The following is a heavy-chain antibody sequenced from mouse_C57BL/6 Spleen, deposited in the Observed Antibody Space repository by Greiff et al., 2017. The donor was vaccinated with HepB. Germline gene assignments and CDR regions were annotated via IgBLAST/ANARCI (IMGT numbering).Heavy chain of an antibody. J-gene: IGHJ2*01. CDR3: ARPYYYGYYFDY. Sequence: EVQLQQSGPELVKPGASVKISCKASGYTFTDYYMNWVKQSHGKSLEWIGDINPNNGGTSYNQKFKGKATLTVDKSSSTAYMELRSLTSEDSAVYYCARPYYYGYYFDYWGQGTTLTVSS. V-gene: IGHV1-26*01. CDR2: INPNNGGT. D-gene: IGHD1-1*01. CDR1: GYTFTDYY.